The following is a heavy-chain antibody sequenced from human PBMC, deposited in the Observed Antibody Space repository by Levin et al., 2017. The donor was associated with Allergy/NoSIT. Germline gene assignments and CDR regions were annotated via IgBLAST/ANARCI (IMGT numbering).Heavy chain of an antibody. J-gene: IGHJ3*02. Sequence: LSLTCAASGFTFSSYWMHWVRQAPGKGLVWVSRINSDGSSTSYADSVKGRFTISRDNAKNTLYLQMNSLRAEDTAVYYCARNLGYCSSTSCYHDAFDIWGQGTMVTVSS. CDR2: INSDGSST. CDR1: GFTFSSYW. D-gene: IGHD2-2*01. CDR3: ARNLGYCSSTSCYHDAFDI. V-gene: IGHV3-74*01.